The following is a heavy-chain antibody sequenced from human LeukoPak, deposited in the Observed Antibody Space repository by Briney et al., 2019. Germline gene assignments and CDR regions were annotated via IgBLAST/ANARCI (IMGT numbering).Heavy chain of an antibody. D-gene: IGHD3-3*01. Sequence: GGSLRLSCEGSGFTFSSYSMIWVRQAPGKGLEWVSSIRGDSTETRHADSLMGRFTISRDNAKKSLYLQMNSLRAEDTAAYYCARGHFGVVLDYWGQGTLVTVSS. V-gene: IGHV3-21*01. CDR2: IRGDSTET. CDR3: ARGHFGVVLDY. J-gene: IGHJ4*02. CDR1: GFTFSSYS.